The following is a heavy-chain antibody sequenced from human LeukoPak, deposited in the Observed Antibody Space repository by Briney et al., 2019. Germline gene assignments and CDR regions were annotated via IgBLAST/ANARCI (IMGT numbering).Heavy chain of an antibody. J-gene: IGHJ4*02. Sequence: PGGSLRLSCAASGFTFSSYGMHWVRQAPGKGLEWVAVISYDGSNKYYADSVKGRFTISRDNSKNTLYLQMNSLRAEDTAVYYCAKQRVGATTGPETGGYWGQGTLVTVSS. V-gene: IGHV3-30*18. CDR1: GFTFSSYG. CDR3: AKQRVGATTGPETGGY. CDR2: ISYDGSNK. D-gene: IGHD1-26*01.